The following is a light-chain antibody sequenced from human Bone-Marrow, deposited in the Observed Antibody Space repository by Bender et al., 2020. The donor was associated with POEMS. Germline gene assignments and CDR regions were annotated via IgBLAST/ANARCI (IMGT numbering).Light chain of an antibody. Sequence: QSALTQPASVSGSPGQSITISCTGSSSDIGDYNYVSWYQQHPGKALKLLIFDVTTRPSGVPTRFSGSKSDNTASLSISGLQAEDEADYYCTSYTSSGTLYIFGTGTKVTVL. CDR2: DVT. V-gene: IGLV2-14*03. CDR1: SSDIGDYNY. J-gene: IGLJ1*01. CDR3: TSYTSSGTLYI.